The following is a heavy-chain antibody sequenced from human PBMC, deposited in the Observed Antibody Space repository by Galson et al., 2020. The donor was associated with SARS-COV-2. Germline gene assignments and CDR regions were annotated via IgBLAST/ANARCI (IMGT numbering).Heavy chain of an antibody. CDR2: ISSSGSTI. Sequence: GGSLRLSCAASGFTFSDYYMSWIRQAPGKGLKWVSYISSSGSTIYYADSVKGRFTISRDNAKNSLYLQMNSLRAEDTAVYYCARDWNYGDYSMGYWGQGTLVTVSS. J-gene: IGHJ4*02. V-gene: IGHV3-11*01. D-gene: IGHD4-17*01. CDR1: GFTFSDYY. CDR3: ARDWNYGDYSMGY.